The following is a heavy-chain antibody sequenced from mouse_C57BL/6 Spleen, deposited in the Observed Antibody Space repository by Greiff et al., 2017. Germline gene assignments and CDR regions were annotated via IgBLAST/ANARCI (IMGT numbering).Heavy chain of an antibody. CDR1: GYTFTDYE. J-gene: IGHJ4*01. V-gene: IGHV1-15*01. Sequence: VQRVESGAELVRPGASVTLSCKASGYTFTDYEMHWVKQTPVHGLEWIGAIDPETGGTAYNQKFKGKAILTADKSSSTAYMELRSLTSEDSAVYYCTREGVWLRRAMDYWGQGTSVTVSS. CDR2: IDPETGGT. D-gene: IGHD2-2*01. CDR3: TREGVWLRRAMDY.